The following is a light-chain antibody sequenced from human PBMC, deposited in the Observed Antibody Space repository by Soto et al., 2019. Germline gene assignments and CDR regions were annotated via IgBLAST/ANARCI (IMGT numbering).Light chain of an antibody. CDR2: DAS. Sequence: EIVLTQSAATLSLSPGERATLSWRASQSISGYLAWYQQKPGQAPRLLIYDASNRATGIPARFSGSGSETDFTLNISSLEPEDFAVYYCQQRSNWPHSITFGQGTRLEIK. J-gene: IGKJ5*01. V-gene: IGKV3-11*01. CDR3: QQRSNWPHSIT. CDR1: QSISGY.